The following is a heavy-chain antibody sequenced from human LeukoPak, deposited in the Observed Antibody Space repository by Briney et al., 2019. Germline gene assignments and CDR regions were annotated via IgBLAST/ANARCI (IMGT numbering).Heavy chain of an antibody. V-gene: IGHV4-39*01. D-gene: IGHD3-22*01. CDR3: ARTPYYYDSSGYYLQYFDL. Sequence: SETLSLTCIVSGGSISSSRDYWAWIRQPPGKGLEWIADIYYSGSTYYSPSLKSRVIISVDTSKNQFSLKLSSVTAADTAVYYCARTPYYYDSSGYYLQYFDLWGRGTLVTVSS. J-gene: IGHJ2*01. CDR2: IYYSGST. CDR1: GGSISSSRDY.